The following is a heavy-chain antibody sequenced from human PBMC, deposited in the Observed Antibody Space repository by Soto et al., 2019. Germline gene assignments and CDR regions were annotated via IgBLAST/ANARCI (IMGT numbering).Heavy chain of an antibody. D-gene: IGHD2-15*01. V-gene: IGHV4-59*01. CDR1: GGSISSYY. J-gene: IGHJ5*02. CDR3: ARDVAPIVGFSNWFDP. Sequence: ASESLSLTCTVSGGSISSYYWSWIRQPPGKGLEWIGYIYYSGSTNYNPSLKSRVTISVDTSKNQFSLKLSSVTAADTAVYYCARDVAPIVGFSNWFDPWGQGTLVNVSS. CDR2: IYYSGST.